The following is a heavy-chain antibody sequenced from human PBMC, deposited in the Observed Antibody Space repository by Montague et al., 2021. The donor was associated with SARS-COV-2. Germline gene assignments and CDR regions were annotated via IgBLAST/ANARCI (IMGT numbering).Heavy chain of an antibody. CDR2: IYYSGST. CDR1: GGSISSSSYY. Sequence: SETLSLTCTVSGGSISSSSYYWGWIRQPPGKGLVWIGSIYYSGSTYYXPSLKSRVTISVDTSKNQFSLKLSSVTAADTAVYYCARAFTDWLRYYGMDVWGQGTTVTVSS. CDR3: ARAFTDWLRYYGMDV. J-gene: IGHJ6*02. D-gene: IGHD3-9*01. V-gene: IGHV4-39*01.